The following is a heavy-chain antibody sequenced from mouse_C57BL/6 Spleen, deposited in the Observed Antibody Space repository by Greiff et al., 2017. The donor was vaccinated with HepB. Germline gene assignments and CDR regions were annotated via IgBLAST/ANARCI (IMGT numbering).Heavy chain of an antibody. CDR2: IWWDDDK. D-gene: IGHD1-1*01. CDR1: GFSLSTFGMG. CDR3: ARIERNYYGSSLDY. Sequence: QVTLKESGPGILQPSQTLSLTCSFSGFSLSTFGMGVGWIRQPSGQGLEWLSHIWWDDDKYYNPALKSWLTISKDTSKNQVFLKIADVDTADTATYYCARIERNYYGSSLDYWGQGTTLTVSS. J-gene: IGHJ2*01. V-gene: IGHV8-8*01.